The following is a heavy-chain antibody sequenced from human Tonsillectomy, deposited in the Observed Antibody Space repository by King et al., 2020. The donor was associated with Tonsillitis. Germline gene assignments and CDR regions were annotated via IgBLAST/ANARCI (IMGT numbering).Heavy chain of an antibody. CDR2: IYYTGTT. D-gene: IGHD4-17*01. Sequence: QLQESGPGLVKPSETLSLTCTVSGGTIGTDYWTWIRQPPGKGLEWIGYIYYTGTTNYNPSLKSRVTISVDASKNQFSLKLSSVTAADTAVYYCARLQGGDYGDYFDDWGQGTLVTVSS. V-gene: IGHV4-59*08. CDR1: GGTIGTDY. CDR3: ARLQGGDYGDYFDD. J-gene: IGHJ4*02.